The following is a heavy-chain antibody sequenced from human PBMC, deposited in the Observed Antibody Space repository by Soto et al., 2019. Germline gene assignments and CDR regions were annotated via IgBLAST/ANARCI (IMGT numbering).Heavy chain of an antibody. J-gene: IGHJ5*02. CDR1: GGSISSGDYY. CDR3: ARTMSTDIVVVVAAPVWFDP. D-gene: IGHD2-15*01. CDR2: IYYSGST. V-gene: IGHV4-30-4*01. Sequence: ASETLSLTCTVSGGSISSGDYYWSWIRQPPGKGLEWIGYIYYSGSTYYNPSLKSRVTISVDTSKNQFSLKLSSVTAADTAVYYCARTMSTDIVVVVAAPVWFDPWGQGTLVTVSS.